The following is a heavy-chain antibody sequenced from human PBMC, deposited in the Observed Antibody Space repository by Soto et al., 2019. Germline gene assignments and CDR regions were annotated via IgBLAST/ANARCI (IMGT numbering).Heavy chain of an antibody. V-gene: IGHV3-48*02. J-gene: IGHJ3*02. CDR1: GFTFSSYS. CDR3: GGDSSGYYDPDVFDI. Sequence: EVQLVESGGGLVQPGGSLRLSCAASGFTFSSYSMNWVRQAPGKGLEWVSYISSSSSTIYYADSVKGRFTISRDNAKDSLYLQMKSLRDEDTAVYYCGGDSSGYYDPDVFDIWGQGTMVTVSS. CDR2: ISSSSSTI. D-gene: IGHD3-22*01.